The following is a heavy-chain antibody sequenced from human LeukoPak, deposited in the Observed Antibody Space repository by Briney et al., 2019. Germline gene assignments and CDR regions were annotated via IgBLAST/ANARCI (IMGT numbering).Heavy chain of an antibody. D-gene: IGHD4-17*01. CDR3: AKDDDGHHHGVDR. CDR2: IGYSAGDT. CDR1: GLTVSSYA. J-gene: IGHJ5*02. V-gene: IGHV3-23*01. Sequence: PGGSLRLSCAASGLTVSSYAMTWVRQAPGKGLEWVSAIGYSAGDTYYADSVKGRFTISRDNSMNTLYLQMSSLRADDTALYYCAKDDDGHHHGVDRWGQGTLVTVSS.